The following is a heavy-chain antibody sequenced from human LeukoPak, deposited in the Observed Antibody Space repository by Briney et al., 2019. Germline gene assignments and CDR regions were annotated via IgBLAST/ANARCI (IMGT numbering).Heavy chain of an antibody. CDR3: ARTSYYYDSSGFHP. D-gene: IGHD3-22*01. V-gene: IGHV4-59*01. CDR1: GGSISSYY. J-gene: IGHJ5*02. Sequence: SETLSLTCTVSGGSISSYYWSWIRQPPGKGLEWIGYIYYSGSTNYNPSLKSRVTISVGTSKNQFSLRLSFVTAADTAVYYCARTSYYYDSSGFHPWGQGTLVTVSS. CDR2: IYYSGST.